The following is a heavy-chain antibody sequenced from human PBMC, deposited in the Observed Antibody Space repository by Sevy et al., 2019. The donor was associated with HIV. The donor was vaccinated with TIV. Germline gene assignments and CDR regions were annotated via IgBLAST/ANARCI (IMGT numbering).Heavy chain of an antibody. V-gene: IGHV4-59*01. CDR1: GGSISSYY. Sequence: SETLSLTCTVSGGSISSYYWSWIRQPPGKGLEWIGYIYYSGSTNYNPSLKSRVTISVDTSKNQFSLKLSSVTAADTAVYYCARDRHDFWSGFFDYWGLGTLVTVSS. CDR2: IYYSGST. CDR3: ARDRHDFWSGFFDY. D-gene: IGHD3-3*01. J-gene: IGHJ4*02.